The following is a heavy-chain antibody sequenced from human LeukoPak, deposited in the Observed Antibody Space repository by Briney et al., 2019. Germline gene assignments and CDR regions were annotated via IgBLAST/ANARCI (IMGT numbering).Heavy chain of an antibody. J-gene: IGHJ6*03. CDR2: GSGGSA. CDR3: AKSYDSSGSYYYYYMDV. V-gene: IGHV3-23*01. Sequence: GSGGSAYYADSVRGRFTISRDNSKNTLYLQMNSLRAEDTAVYYCAKSYDSSGSYYYYYMDVWGKGTTVTVSS. D-gene: IGHD3-22*01.